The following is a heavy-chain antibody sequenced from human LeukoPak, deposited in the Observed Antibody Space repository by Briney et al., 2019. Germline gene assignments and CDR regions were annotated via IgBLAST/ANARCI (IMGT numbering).Heavy chain of an antibody. J-gene: IGHJ4*02. Sequence: PGGSLRLSCAASGFTVSSNYMSWVRQAPGKVLEWVSVIYSGGSTYYADSVKGRFTISRDNSKNTLYLQMNSLRAEDTAVYYCARDVKSGDYFDYWGQGTLVTVSS. CDR2: IYSGGST. V-gene: IGHV3-66*01. CDR1: GFTVSSNY. CDR3: ARDVKSGDYFDY. D-gene: IGHD7-27*01.